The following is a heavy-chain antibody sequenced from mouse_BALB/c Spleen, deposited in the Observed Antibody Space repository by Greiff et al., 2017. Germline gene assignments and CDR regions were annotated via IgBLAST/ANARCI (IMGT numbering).Heavy chain of an antibody. D-gene: IGHD2-1*01. J-gene: IGHJ3*01. CDR1: GFTFSSYA. V-gene: IGHV5-6-5*01. CDR3: ARAEGNYPWFAY. CDR2: ISSGGST. Sequence: VQLKESGGGLVKPGGSLKLSCAAPGFTFSSYAMSWVRQTPEKRLEWVASISSGGSTYYPDSVKGRFTISRDNARNILYLQMSSLRSEDTAMYYCARAEGNYPWFAYWGQGTLVTVSA.